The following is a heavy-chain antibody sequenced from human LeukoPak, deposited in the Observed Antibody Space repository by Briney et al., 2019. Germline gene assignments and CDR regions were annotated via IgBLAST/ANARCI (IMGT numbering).Heavy chain of an antibody. D-gene: IGHD6-13*01. CDR2: ISGSGGST. CDR3: AKAYSSSWYYNWFDP. CDR1: GFTFSSYA. V-gene: IGHV3-23*01. J-gene: IGHJ5*02. Sequence: GGSLRLSCAASGFTFSSYAMSWVRQAPGKGLEWVSAISGSGGSTYYADSVKGRFTIPRDNSKNTLYLQMNSLRAEDTAVYYCAKAYSSSWYYNWFDPWGQGTLVTVSS.